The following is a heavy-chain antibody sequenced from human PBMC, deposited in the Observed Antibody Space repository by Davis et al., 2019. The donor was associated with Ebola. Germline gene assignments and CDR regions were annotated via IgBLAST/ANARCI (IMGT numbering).Heavy chain of an antibody. CDR2: IRSKANSYAT. V-gene: IGHV3-73*01. CDR1: GFTFSGSA. Sequence: GGSLRLSCAASGFTFSGSAMHWVRQASGKGLEWVGRIRSKANSYATAYAASVKGRFTISSDDSKNTAYLQMNSLKTEDTAVYYCTGNSGIKDYWGQGTLVTVSS. J-gene: IGHJ4*02. D-gene: IGHD1-26*01. CDR3: TGNSGIKDY.